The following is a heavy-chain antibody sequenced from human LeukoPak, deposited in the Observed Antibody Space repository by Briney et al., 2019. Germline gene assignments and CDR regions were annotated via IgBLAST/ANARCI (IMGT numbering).Heavy chain of an antibody. D-gene: IGHD3-10*01. CDR3: ARDRDNTMVRGKAFDI. J-gene: IGHJ3*02. CDR2: FDPEDGET. V-gene: IGHV1-24*01. CDR1: GYTLTELS. Sequence: ASVKVSCKVSGYTLTELSMHWVRQAPGKGLEWMGGFDPEDGETIYAQKFQGRVTMTEDTSTDTAYMELSSLRSEDTAVYYCARDRDNTMVRGKAFDIWGQGTMVTVSS.